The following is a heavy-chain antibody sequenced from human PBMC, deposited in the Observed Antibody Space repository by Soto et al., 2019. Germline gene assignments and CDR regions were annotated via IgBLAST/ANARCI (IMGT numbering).Heavy chain of an antibody. Sequence: QVQLQESGPGLVKPSETLALTCTVAGGSITNHYWSWIRQHPGKGREWIGYIYYNGNTNYNPSLTSRVTLSVDTSRNPISRKLTTVSTADTAVYYCTRANWYSEYWGQGTLVTVSS. CDR1: GGSITNHY. J-gene: IGHJ4*02. CDR3: TRANWYSEY. CDR2: IYYNGNT. V-gene: IGHV4-59*11. D-gene: IGHD7-27*01.